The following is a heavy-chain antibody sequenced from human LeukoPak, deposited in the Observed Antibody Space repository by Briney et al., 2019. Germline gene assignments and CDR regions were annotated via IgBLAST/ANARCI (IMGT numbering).Heavy chain of an antibody. CDR2: IIPIFGTA. J-gene: IGHJ4*02. CDR1: GGTFSSYA. D-gene: IGHD3-3*01. Sequence: SVKVSCKASGGTFSSYAISWVRQAPGQGLEWMGGIIPIFGTANYAQKFQGRVMITADESTSTAYMELSSLRSEDTAVYYCARDSSIGVDFDYWGQGTLVTVSS. V-gene: IGHV1-69*01. CDR3: ARDSSIGVDFDY.